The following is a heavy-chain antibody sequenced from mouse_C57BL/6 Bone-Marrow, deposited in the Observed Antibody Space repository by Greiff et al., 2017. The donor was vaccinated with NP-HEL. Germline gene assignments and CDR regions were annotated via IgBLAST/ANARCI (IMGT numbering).Heavy chain of an antibody. J-gene: IGHJ1*03. Sequence: QVQLQQSGAELVKPGASVKMSCKASGYTFTTYPIEWMKQNHGKSLEWIGNFHPYNDDTKYNEKFKGKATLTVEKSSSTVYLELSRLTSDDSAVYYCATSPYYYGSSYWYFDVWGTGTTVTVSS. V-gene: IGHV1-47*01. CDR2: FHPYNDDT. D-gene: IGHD1-1*01. CDR1: GYTFTTYP. CDR3: ATSPYYYGSSYWYFDV.